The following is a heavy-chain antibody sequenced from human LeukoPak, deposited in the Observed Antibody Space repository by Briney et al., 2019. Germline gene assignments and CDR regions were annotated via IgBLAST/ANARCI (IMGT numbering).Heavy chain of an antibody. D-gene: IGHD5-18*01. CDR3: ASDRAQVWFFY. Sequence: SETLSLTCAVSGYSISSGYYRGWIRQSPGKGLEWIGSIYHSGSTYYNPSLKSRVTISVDTSKNQFSLKLTSVTAADTAVYYCASDRAQVWFFYWGQGTLVTVSS. CDR1: GYSISSGYY. V-gene: IGHV4-38-2*01. J-gene: IGHJ4*02. CDR2: IYHSGST.